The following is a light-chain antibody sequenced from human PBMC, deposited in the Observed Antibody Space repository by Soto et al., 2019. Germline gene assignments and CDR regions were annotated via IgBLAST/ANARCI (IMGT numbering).Light chain of an antibody. CDR2: WAS. Sequence: DIVMTQSPDSLALSLCERATINCKSSQSFLYSSNNKNYLAWYQQKPGQPPKLLIYWASTRESGVPDRFSGSGSGTDFTLTISSLQPEDFATYYCQQSYSTPRTFGQGTKVDIK. J-gene: IGKJ1*01. V-gene: IGKV4-1*01. CDR3: QQSYSTPRT. CDR1: QSFLYSSNNKNY.